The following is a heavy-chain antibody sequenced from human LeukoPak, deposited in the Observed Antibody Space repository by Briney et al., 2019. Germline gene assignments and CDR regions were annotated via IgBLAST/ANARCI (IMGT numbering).Heavy chain of an antibody. CDR2: IYYSGST. J-gene: IGHJ4*02. Sequence: SETLSLTCTVSGGSLSSNYCSWIRQPPGEGLEWVGYIYYSGSTNYNPTLKRRVTLSVDTPTNQFSLKLSSVTAADTAVYYCASGPYYDFWSGYLFGYWGQGTLVTVSS. CDR1: GGSLSSNY. D-gene: IGHD3-3*01. CDR3: ASGPYYDFWSGYLFGY. V-gene: IGHV4-59*01.